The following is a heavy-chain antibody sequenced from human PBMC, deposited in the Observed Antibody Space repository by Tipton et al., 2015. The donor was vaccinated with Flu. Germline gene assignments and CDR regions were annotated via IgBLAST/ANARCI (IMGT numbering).Heavy chain of an antibody. V-gene: IGHV4-59*01. D-gene: IGHD5-24*01. CDR2: IFSSGST. CDR3: AKNRRDLMSFRL. J-gene: IGHJ2*01. CDR1: GGSMNTYY. Sequence: TLSLTCTASGGSMNTYYWSWIRQVSGKGLEWIGDIFSSGSTNYNPSLRSRLTISVDASKSQFSLRLMSVATADTGVYYCAKNRRDLMSFRLWGRGTQITVSS.